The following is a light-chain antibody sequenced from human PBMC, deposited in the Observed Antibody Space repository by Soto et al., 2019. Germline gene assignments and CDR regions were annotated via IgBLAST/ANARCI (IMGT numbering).Light chain of an antibody. V-gene: IGKV3-20*01. J-gene: IGKJ1*01. CDR2: DAS. CDR3: QQYVRSPPSWT. CDR1: QSVSSSY. Sequence: ETVLTQSPGTLSLSPGERATLSCRASQSVSSSYLAWYQQKPGQAPRLLIYDASSRATGIPDRFSGSGSGTDFTLTISRLEPEDFAVYYCQQYVRSPPSWTFPRNQGGNQT.